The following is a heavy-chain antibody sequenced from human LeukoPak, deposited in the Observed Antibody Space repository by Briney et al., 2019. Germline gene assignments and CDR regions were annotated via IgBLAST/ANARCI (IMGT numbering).Heavy chain of an antibody. V-gene: IGHV4-61*02. J-gene: IGHJ4*02. CDR1: GASISSGSSY. CDR3: AKNNGYGYWFDY. D-gene: IGHD5-12*01. Sequence: SETLSLTCTVSGASISSGSSYWSWIRQPAGNRPEWIGRIYYTGKTIYNPSLMSRVTISLDTSKNQFSLNLSSVSAADTALYYCAKNNGYGYWFDYWGQGILVTVSS. CDR2: IYYTGKT.